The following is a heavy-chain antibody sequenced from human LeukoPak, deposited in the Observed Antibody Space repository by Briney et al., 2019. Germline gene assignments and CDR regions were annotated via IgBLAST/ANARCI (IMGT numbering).Heavy chain of an antibody. CDR3: AKDRRRYYDSSDWFDP. CDR2: ISGSGGSI. J-gene: IGHJ5*02. Sequence: GGSLRLSCAASGFTFSSYAMSWVRQAPGKGLEWVSAISGSGGSIYYADSVKGRFTISRDNSKSTLCLQMNSLRAEDTAVYYCAKDRRRYYDSSDWFDPWGQGTLVTVSS. D-gene: IGHD3-22*01. V-gene: IGHV3-23*01. CDR1: GFTFSSYA.